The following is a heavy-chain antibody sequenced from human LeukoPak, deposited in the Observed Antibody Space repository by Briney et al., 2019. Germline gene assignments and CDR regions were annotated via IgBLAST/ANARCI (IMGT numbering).Heavy chain of an antibody. Sequence: GGSLRLSCAASGFTFSSYAMHWVRQAPGKGLEWVAVISYDGSNKYYADSVKGRFTISRDNSKNTLYLQMNSLRAEDTAVYYCARDPMIVVKGYYYYYGMDVWGQGTTVTVSS. CDR1: GFTFSSYA. V-gene: IGHV3-30-3*01. CDR3: ARDPMIVVKGYYYYYGMDV. CDR2: ISYDGSNK. J-gene: IGHJ6*02. D-gene: IGHD3-22*01.